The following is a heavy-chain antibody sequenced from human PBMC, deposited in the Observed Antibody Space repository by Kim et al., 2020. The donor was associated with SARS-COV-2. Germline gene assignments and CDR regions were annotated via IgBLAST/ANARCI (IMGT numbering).Heavy chain of an antibody. D-gene: IGHD3-16*01. CDR3: ARGGIGYFGVLDV. Sequence: ASVNVSCKASGYTFTIHSMHWVRQAPGQRLEWMGWINAGDGNTKYSQKFQGRVTITRDTSASTAYMELSALSSEDTAVYYCARGGIGYFGVLDVWGQGSTVTVSS. J-gene: IGHJ6*02. V-gene: IGHV1-3*01. CDR2: INAGDGNT. CDR1: GYTFTIHS.